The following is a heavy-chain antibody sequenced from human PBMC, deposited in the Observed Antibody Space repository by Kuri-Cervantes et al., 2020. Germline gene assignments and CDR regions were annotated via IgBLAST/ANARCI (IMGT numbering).Heavy chain of an antibody. CDR2: ISYDGSNK. CDR1: GFTFSSYG. J-gene: IGHJ6*03. CDR3: ARDGPGRSYYYYYMDV. V-gene: IGHV3-30*03. Sequence: GESLKISCAASGFTFSSYGMHWVRQAPGKGLEWVAVISYDGSNKYYADSVKGRFTISRDNAKNSLYLQMNSLRAEDTAVYYCARDGPGRSYYYYYMDVWGKGTTVTVSS.